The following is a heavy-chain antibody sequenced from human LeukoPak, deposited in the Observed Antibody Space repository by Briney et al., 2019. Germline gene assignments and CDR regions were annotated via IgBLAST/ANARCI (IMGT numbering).Heavy chain of an antibody. Sequence: GGSLRLSCAASGFTFSSYSVNWVRQAPGKGLEWVSYIGSSGSTIYYADSVKGRFTISRDNAKNSLYLQMNSLRAEDTAVYYCARDQDLRGGAFDIWGQGTMVTVSS. J-gene: IGHJ3*02. CDR1: GFTFSSYS. CDR3: ARDQDLRGGAFDI. CDR2: IGSSGSTI. D-gene: IGHD3-16*01. V-gene: IGHV3-48*01.